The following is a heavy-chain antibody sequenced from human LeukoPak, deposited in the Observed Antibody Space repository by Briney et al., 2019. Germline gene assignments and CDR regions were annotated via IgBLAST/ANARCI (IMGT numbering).Heavy chain of an antibody. CDR1: GGSISSSSYY. CDR3: ADYDSFDY. J-gene: IGHJ4*02. V-gene: IGHV4-39*01. CDR2: IYYSGST. D-gene: IGHD3-3*01. Sequence: PSETLSLTCTVSGGSISSSSYYWGWIRQPPGEGLEWIGSIYYSGSTYYNPSLKSRVTISVDTSKNQFSLKLSSVTAADTAVYYCADYDSFDYWGQGTLVTVSS.